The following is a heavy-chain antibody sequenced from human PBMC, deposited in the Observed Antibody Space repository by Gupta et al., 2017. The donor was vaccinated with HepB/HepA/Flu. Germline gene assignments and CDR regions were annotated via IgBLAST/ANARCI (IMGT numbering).Heavy chain of an antibody. Sequence: QVQLVPSGAEVKKPGASVKVSCKASGYTFTGYYIHWVRQAPGQGLEWMGWINPNGDGTNYAQKFQGRVTMTRDTSITTAYMELSRLRSDDTAVYYCVKGGGGYFDYWGQGTLVTVSS. V-gene: IGHV1-2*02. J-gene: IGHJ4*02. CDR1: GYTFTGYY. CDR3: VKGGGGYFDY. D-gene: IGHD3-10*01. CDR2: INPNGDGT.